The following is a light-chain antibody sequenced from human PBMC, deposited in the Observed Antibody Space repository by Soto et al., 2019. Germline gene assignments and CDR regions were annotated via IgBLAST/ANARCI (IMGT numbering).Light chain of an antibody. CDR2: ASS. Sequence: DLQMTQSPSAMSASVGDRVNITCRASQDIGTFLAWFQQKPGKVPQRLIYASSTLHPGVPSRFRGRGSGTEITLKISSLQPEDFGTYYCLQHNSYPYIFGQGTKLE. CDR3: LQHNSYPYI. V-gene: IGKV1-17*03. J-gene: IGKJ2*01. CDR1: QDIGTF.